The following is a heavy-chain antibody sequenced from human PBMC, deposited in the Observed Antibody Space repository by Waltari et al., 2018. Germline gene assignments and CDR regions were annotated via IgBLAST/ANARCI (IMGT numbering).Heavy chain of an antibody. Sequence: QLQLQESGPGLVKPSETLSLTCSVSGGSIINSDYYWNWIRQPPGKGLEWIGSIFHTGSAYYNPSLQGRVTMSVDTPRSYFSLTLNSVTAADTAVYYCARDPAVPRGQMDYWGQGALVTVSS. D-gene: IGHD3-10*01. V-gene: IGHV4-39*07. CDR3: ARDPAVPRGQMDY. CDR2: IFHTGSA. CDR1: GGSIINSDYY. J-gene: IGHJ4*02.